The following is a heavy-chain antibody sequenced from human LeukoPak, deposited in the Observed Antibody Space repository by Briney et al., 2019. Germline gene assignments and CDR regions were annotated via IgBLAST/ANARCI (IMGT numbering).Heavy chain of an antibody. D-gene: IGHD6-19*01. Sequence: GGSLRLSCAASGFTFSSYAMSWVRQAPGKGLEWVSGISWNSGSIGYADSVKGRFTISRDNAKNSLYLQMNSLRAEDTALYYCAKDISPLYSSGWYYFDYWGQGTLVTVSS. CDR2: ISWNSGSI. J-gene: IGHJ4*02. V-gene: IGHV3-9*01. CDR3: AKDISPLYSSGWYYFDY. CDR1: GFTFSSYA.